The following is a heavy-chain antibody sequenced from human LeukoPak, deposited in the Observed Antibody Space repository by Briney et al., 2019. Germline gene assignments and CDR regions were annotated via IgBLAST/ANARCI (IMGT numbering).Heavy chain of an antibody. CDR2: IIPIFGTA. V-gene: IGHV1-69*13. J-gene: IGHJ5*02. D-gene: IGHD6-13*01. Sequence: SVKVSCXASGGTFSNYAISWVRQAPGQGLEWMGGIIPIFGTANYAQKFQGRVTITADESTSTAYMELSSLRSEDTAVYYCARHRKLEQLVLVRHWFDPWGQGTLVTVSS. CDR1: GGTFSNYA. CDR3: ARHRKLEQLVLVRHWFDP.